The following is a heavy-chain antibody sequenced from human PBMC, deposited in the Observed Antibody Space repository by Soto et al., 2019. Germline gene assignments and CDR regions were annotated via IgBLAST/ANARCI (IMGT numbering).Heavy chain of an antibody. Sequence: QLQLQESGSGLVKPSQTLSLTCAVSGGSISGTTYSWSWIRQPPGKDLEWIGYIYDSGHTYYKPSMKSQFSISVDMYMDQLSLNLDSVTAADTAVYYCVGGPGACAGESNLDYWSQGALVSVSS. CDR3: VGGPGACAGESNLDY. CDR2: IYDSGHT. J-gene: IGHJ4*02. CDR1: GGSISGTTYS. V-gene: IGHV4-30-2*01. D-gene: IGHD2-2*01.